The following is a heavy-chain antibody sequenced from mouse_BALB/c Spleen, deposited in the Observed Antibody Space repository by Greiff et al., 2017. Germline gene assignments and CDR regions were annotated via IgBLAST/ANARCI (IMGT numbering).Heavy chain of an antibody. J-gene: IGHJ4*01. CDR3: ARGAVVGEAMDY. CDR1: GYTFTDYN. V-gene: IGHV1S29*02. Sequence: EVQLQQSGPELVKPGASVKISCKASGYTFTDYNMHWVKQSHGKSLEWIGYIYPYNGGTGYNQKFKSKATLTVDNSSSTAYMELRSLTSEDSAVYYCARGAVVGEAMDYWGQGTSVTVSS. D-gene: IGHD1-1*01. CDR2: IYPYNGGT.